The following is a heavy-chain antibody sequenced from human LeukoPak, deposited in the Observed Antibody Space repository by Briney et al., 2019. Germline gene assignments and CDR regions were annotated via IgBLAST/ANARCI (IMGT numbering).Heavy chain of an antibody. CDR2: LNPDGSHK. J-gene: IGHJ5*02. CDR3: ARDAYDDSSES. V-gene: IGHV3-7*01. Sequence: GGSLRLSCAASGFTLNSYWMTWVRQAPGKGLEWVANLNPDGSHKFYADSVKGRFTISRDNAENSVFLQMNSLRAEDTAFYYCARDAYDDSSESWGQGTLVTVSS. CDR1: GFTLNSYW. D-gene: IGHD3-3*01.